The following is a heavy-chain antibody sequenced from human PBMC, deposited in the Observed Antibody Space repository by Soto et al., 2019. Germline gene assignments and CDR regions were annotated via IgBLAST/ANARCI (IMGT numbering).Heavy chain of an antibody. V-gene: IGHV4-4*02. J-gene: IGHJ4*02. CDR2: IYHSGNT. CDR3: ARRWGEGRVDY. Sequence: QVQLQESGPGLVKPSGTLSLTCAVSGGSISSSNWWSWVRQPPGKGLEWIGEIYHSGNTNYNPSLRSRVTMAVAKSRNPFSLKLSSVTAADTAVYYCARRWGEGRVDYWGQGTLVTVSS. CDR1: GGSISSSNW. D-gene: IGHD3-10*01.